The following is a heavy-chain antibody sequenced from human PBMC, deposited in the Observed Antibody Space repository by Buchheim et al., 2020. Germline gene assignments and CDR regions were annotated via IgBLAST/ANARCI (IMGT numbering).Heavy chain of an antibody. Sequence: EVQLVESGGGLVKPGGSLGLSCAASGFTFSSYEMNWVRQAPGKGLWWVSYISSSGVTHYYEDSVKGQLTISRDNAKNSLYLQVNSLRAADTAVYYCARGDYYYGMDVWGQGTT. CDR1: GFTFSSYE. CDR3: ARGDYYYGMDV. V-gene: IGHV3-48*03. J-gene: IGHJ6*02. CDR2: ISSSGVTH.